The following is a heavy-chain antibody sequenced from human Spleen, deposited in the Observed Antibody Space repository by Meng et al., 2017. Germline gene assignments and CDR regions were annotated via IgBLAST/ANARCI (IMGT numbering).Heavy chain of an antibody. CDR1: GGSISTSGYY. Sequence: QPQLQESGPGLVKPSEALSLTCSVSGGSISTSGYYWGWIRQPPGKGLEWIGSIGHSGITYYTPSLKSRVTVSIETSKSQFSLKLTSVTAADTAVYYCVRSSGWVRTGFDPWGQGTLVTVSS. CDR3: VRSSGWVRTGFDP. V-gene: IGHV4-39*01. J-gene: IGHJ5*02. CDR2: IGHSGIT. D-gene: IGHD6-19*01.